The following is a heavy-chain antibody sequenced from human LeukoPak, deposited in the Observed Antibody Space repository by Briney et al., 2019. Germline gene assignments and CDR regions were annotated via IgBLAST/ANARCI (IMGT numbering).Heavy chain of an antibody. Sequence: SQTLSLTCAISGDSVSRNWIRQSPSRGLEWLGRTYYRSKWYNDYAVSVKSRITINPDTSKNQFSLQLNSVTPEDTAVYYCARAGSSSWSNWFDPWGQGTLVTVSS. V-gene: IGHV6-1*01. CDR2: TYYRSKWYN. D-gene: IGHD6-13*01. J-gene: IGHJ5*02. CDR1: GDSVS. CDR3: ARAGSSSWSNWFDP.